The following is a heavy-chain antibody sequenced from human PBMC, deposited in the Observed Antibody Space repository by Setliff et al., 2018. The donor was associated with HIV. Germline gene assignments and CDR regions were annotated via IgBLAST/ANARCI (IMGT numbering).Heavy chain of an antibody. CDR2: IHTSGNT. D-gene: IGHD4-4*01. Sequence: SETLSLTCTVSGGSISSGDYYWTWIRQPAGKGLQWIGRIHTSGNTNYNPSLKSRVTISVDTSKSQFSLKLSSLTAADTAVYYCARVPRLQYGPYFYFYYMDVWGKGTTVTVSS. V-gene: IGHV4-61*02. CDR1: GGSISSGDYY. J-gene: IGHJ6*03. CDR3: ARVPRLQYGPYFYFYYMDV.